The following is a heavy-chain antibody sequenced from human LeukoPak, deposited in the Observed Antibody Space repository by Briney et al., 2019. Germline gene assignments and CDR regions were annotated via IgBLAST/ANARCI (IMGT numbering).Heavy chain of an antibody. CDR2: TIPILGIA. J-gene: IGHJ4*02. CDR3: ARGLNSAWHVVY. V-gene: IGHV1-69*04. CDR1: GGTFSSYA. D-gene: IGHD3-16*01. Sequence: GASVKASCKASGGTFSSYAISWVRQAPGQGLEWMGRTIPILGIANYAQKFQGRVTITADKSTSTAYMELSSLRSEDTAVYYCARGLNSAWHVVYWGQGTLVTVSS.